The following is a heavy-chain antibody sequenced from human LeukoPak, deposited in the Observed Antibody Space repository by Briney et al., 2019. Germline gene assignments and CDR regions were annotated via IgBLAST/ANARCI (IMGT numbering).Heavy chain of an antibody. D-gene: IGHD1-26*01. J-gene: IGHJ4*02. V-gene: IGHV1-69*06. Sequence: SVKVSCKASGGTFSSYAISWVRQAPGQGLEWMGGIIPIFGTANYAQKFQGRVTMTEDTSTDTAYMELSSLRSEDTAVYYCATGKAIVGATPDYWGQGTLVTVSS. CDR2: IIPIFGTA. CDR3: ATGKAIVGATPDY. CDR1: GGTFSSYA.